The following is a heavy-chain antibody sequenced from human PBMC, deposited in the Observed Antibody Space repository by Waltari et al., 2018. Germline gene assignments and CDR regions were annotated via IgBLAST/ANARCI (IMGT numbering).Heavy chain of an antibody. CDR2: IKSDGSIT. D-gene: IGHD3-10*01. J-gene: IGHJ6*02. CDR3: VRSGFMDV. Sequence: EVQLVGSGGCLVQPGGSLRLTCAASAFSFSNYWMNCARQAPGEGLVSVSRIKSDGSITAYADSVKGRFTISRDNAKNTLYLQMNSLRVDDTAVYYCVRSGFMDVWGQGTTVTVSS. V-gene: IGHV3-74*01. CDR1: AFSFSNYW.